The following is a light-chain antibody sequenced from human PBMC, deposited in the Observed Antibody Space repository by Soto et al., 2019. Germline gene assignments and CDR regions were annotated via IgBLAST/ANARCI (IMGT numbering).Light chain of an antibody. Sequence: QSALTQPASVSGSPGQSITISCTGTSSDVGGYNYVSWYQQHPGKAPKLIIYDVSNRPSGVSNRFSGSKSGNTASLTISGLQAEDEADYYCTSYTPSDTGVFGGGTKVTVL. CDR3: TSYTPSDTGV. CDR1: SSDVGGYNY. V-gene: IGLV2-14*01. J-gene: IGLJ3*02. CDR2: DVS.